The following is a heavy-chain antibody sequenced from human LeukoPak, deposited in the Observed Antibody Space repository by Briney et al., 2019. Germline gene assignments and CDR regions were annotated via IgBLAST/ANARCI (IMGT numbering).Heavy chain of an antibody. Sequence: GGSLRLSCAASGFTFSSYAMSWVRQAPGKGLEWVSAISGSGGTTYYADSVRGRFTISRDNSKNTLYLQMSSLRAEDTAVYYCAKGSTEAVTTMGYSYYYYMDVWGKGTTVTVSS. J-gene: IGHJ6*03. CDR3: AKGSTEAVTTMGYSYYYYMDV. CDR2: ISGSGGTT. V-gene: IGHV3-23*01. D-gene: IGHD4-17*01. CDR1: GFTFSSYA.